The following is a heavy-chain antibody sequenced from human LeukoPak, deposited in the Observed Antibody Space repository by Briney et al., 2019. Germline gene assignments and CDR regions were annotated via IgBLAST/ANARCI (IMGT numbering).Heavy chain of an antibody. J-gene: IGHJ3*02. CDR2: IKSKTDGGTR. CDR1: GFTSSNAW. D-gene: IGHD4/OR15-4a*01. V-gene: IGHV3-15*01. Sequence: GGSLTLSCAVSGFTSSNAWMSWVREAPGKGLEWVGRIKSKTDGGTRDYAAPVKGRFTISRDDSKNTLYLQMNSLKTEDTAVYYCTTFDYAAFLIWGQGTMVTVSS. CDR3: TTFDYAAFLI.